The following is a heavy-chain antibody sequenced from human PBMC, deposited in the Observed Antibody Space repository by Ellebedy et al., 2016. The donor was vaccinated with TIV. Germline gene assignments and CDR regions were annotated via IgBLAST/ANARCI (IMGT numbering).Heavy chain of an antibody. V-gene: IGHV1-46*01. CDR2: IEPSGGTT. D-gene: IGHD6-6*01. CDR3: AREDLLASSSPDHYGMDV. CDR1: GYTFTNYY. Sequence: AASVKVSCKASGYTFTNYYMHWVRQAPGQGLEWMGIIEPSGGTTIYAQKFQGRVTMTRDTSTITVYMELSSLTSEDTAVYYCAREDLLASSSPDHYGMDVWGHGTTVTVSS. J-gene: IGHJ6*02.